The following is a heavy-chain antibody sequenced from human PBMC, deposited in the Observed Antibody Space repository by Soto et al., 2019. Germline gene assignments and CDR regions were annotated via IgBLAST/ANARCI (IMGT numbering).Heavy chain of an antibody. CDR2: TSAYNGNT. J-gene: IGHJ6*01. CDR3: ARDRVQVNKIFEGMEV. V-gene: IGHV1-18*04. D-gene: IGHD3-10*01. Sequence: SVKVSGNASFYTLTSYCISLVLQAPGEGLEWMGWTSAYNGNTNYAQKLQVRVTMTTDTSTSTAYMELRSLRSDDTDVYYCARDRVQVNKIFEGMEVWGQRHPVNVSS. CDR1: FYTLTSYC.